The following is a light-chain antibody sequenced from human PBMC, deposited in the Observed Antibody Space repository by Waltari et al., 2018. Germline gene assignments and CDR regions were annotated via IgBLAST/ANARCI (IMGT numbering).Light chain of an antibody. CDR3: QVWDSDSDQM. Sequence: SHVLTQPPSVSGAPGQTARITCGGNDIGTKSVHWYQQKPGRAPVLVVNDDSDRPSGIPERFSGSNSGKTATLTISRVEAGDEADYYCQVWDSDSDQMFGAGPKLTVL. CDR2: DDS. V-gene: IGLV3-21*02. J-gene: IGLJ3*02. CDR1: DIGTKS.